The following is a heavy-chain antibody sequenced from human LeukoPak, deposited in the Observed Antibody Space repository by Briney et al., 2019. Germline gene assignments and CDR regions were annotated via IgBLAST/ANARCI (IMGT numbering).Heavy chain of an antibody. V-gene: IGHV4-59*11. Sequence: KPSETLSLTCTVSGGSISSHYWSWIRQPPGKGLEWIGYIYYSGSTNYNPSLKSRVTISVDTSKNQFSLKLSSVTAADTAVYYCARAGSGYYLGAFDIWGQGTMATVSS. CDR3: ARAGSGYYLGAFDI. J-gene: IGHJ3*02. CDR2: IYYSGST. CDR1: GGSISSHY. D-gene: IGHD3-22*01.